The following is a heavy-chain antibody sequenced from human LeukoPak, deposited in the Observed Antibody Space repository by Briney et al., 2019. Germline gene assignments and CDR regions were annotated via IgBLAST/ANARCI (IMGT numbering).Heavy chain of an antibody. CDR3: ARDRRPRAVAGAYISYGMDV. CDR2: VNPYGTS. Sequence: SETLSLTCSVSGGSTNNYFWSWIRQSAGKGLEWIGRVNPYGTSNYNPSLRSRVTMSVDTSKNLVSLRLTSLTAADTAVYYCARDRRPRAVAGAYISYGMDVWGQGTTVTVSS. J-gene: IGHJ6*02. V-gene: IGHV4-4*07. CDR1: GGSTNNYF. D-gene: IGHD6-19*01.